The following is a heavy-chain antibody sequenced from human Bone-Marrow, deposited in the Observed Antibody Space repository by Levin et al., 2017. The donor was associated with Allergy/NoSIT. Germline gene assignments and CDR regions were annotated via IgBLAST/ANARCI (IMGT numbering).Heavy chain of an antibody. CDR1: GVNFSSYA. D-gene: IGHD1-7*01. J-gene: IGHJ4*02. CDR3: AKIKGTVY. CDR2: ISGGAGGT. V-gene: IGHV3-23*01. Sequence: GGSLRLSCTPSGVNFSSYAMSWVRQAPGKGLEWVSTISGGAGGTYYTDSVKGRFTISRTTSKNTLSLQMNSLRVEDTAMYYCAKIKGTVYWGQGTLVTVSS.